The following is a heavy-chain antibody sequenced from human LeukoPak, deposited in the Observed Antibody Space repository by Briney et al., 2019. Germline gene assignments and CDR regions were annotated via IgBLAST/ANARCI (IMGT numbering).Heavy chain of an antibody. CDR1: GGSISSYY. Sequence: SETLSLTCTVSGGSISSYYWSLIRQPPGKGLEWIGYIYYSGSTNYNPSLKSRVTISVDTSKNQFSLKLSSVTAADTAVYYCARVSCGGDCYEYYFDYWGQGTLVTVSS. D-gene: IGHD2-21*02. CDR2: IYYSGST. CDR3: ARVSCGGDCYEYYFDY. V-gene: IGHV4-59*01. J-gene: IGHJ4*02.